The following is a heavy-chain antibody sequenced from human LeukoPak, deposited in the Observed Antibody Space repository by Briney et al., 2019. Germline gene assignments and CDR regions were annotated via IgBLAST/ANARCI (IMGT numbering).Heavy chain of an antibody. CDR1: GFTFSSYG. Sequence: GGSLRLSCAATGFTFSSYGMSWVRQAPGKGLEWVSAISGSGGSTYYADSVKGRFTISRDNSKNTLCLQMNSLRAEDTAVYYCAKTPRFPGRGYYFDYWGQGTLVTVSS. J-gene: IGHJ4*02. V-gene: IGHV3-23*01. CDR3: AKTPRFPGRGYYFDY. CDR2: ISGSGGST. D-gene: IGHD3-3*01.